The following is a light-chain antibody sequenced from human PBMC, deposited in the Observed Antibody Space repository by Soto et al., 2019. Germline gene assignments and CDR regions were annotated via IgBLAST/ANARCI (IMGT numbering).Light chain of an antibody. CDR3: QSYDSSLSGVV. V-gene: IGLV1-40*01. CDR1: SSNIGAGYE. CDR2: GNN. Sequence: QSVLTQPPSVSGAPGQRVTISCTGSSSNIGAGYEVHWYQQLPGTAPKLLIYGNNNRPPGVPDRFSGSKSGTSASLAITGLQAEDEADYYCQSYDSSLSGVVFGGGTKLTVL. J-gene: IGLJ2*01.